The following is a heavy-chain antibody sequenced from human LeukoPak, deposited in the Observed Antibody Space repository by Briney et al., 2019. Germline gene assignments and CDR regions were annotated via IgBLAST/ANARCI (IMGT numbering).Heavy chain of an antibody. CDR3: TRGGGYCSSTSCPGPYYYYYYMDV. V-gene: IGHV3-49*04. D-gene: IGHD2-2*01. CDR2: IRSKAYGGTT. CDR1: RFTFTAYS. Sequence: GGSLRLSCAASRFTFTAYSMNWVRQAPGKGLEGVGFIRSKAYGGTTEYAASVKGRCTISRDDSKSIAYLQMNSLKTEDTAVYYCTRGGGYCSSTSCPGPYYYYYYMDVWGKGTTVTVSS. J-gene: IGHJ6*03.